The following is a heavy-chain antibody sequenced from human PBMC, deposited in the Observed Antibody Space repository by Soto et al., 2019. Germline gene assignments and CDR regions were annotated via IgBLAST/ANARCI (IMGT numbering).Heavy chain of an antibody. CDR1: GFTFRDFA. V-gene: IGHV3-23*01. CDR3: ANGPVVGANHKSYDMHV. J-gene: IGHJ6*02. Sequence: PGGSLRLSCAASGFTFRDFAMSWVRQSPGRGLEWVSTIGGLVSTAFYADSVRGRFTISRDNSKNTLYLQMDNLMAEDTAHYFCANGPVVGANHKSYDMHVWGRGITLTVYS. D-gene: IGHD1-26*01. CDR2: IGGLVSTA.